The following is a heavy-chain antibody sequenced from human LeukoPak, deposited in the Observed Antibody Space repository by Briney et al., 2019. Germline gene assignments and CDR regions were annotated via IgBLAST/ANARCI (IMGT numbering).Heavy chain of an antibody. J-gene: IGHJ4*02. CDR1: SGSVSSYY. D-gene: IGHD4-17*01. CDR2: IHSSGSA. CDR3: AREMGYGDYGLRY. V-gene: IGHV4-4*07. Sequence: SETLSLTCTVSSGSVSSYYWSWIRQPAGKGLEWIGRIHSSGSANYNPSLKSRVTMSVDTSKKQFSLTLTSVTDADTAVYYCAREMGYGDYGLRYWGQGSLVTVSS.